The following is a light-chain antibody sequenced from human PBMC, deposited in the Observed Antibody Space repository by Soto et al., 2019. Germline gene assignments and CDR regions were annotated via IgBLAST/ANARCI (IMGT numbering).Light chain of an antibody. J-gene: IGKJ4*01. CDR1: QGISKS. Sequence: DIQMTQSPSSLSASVGDRVTITCQADQGISKSLSWYQQKPGMAPKLLIYDASNLETGVPSRVSGSGFCIAFTLTTSSLQLDDFGREDCQHYYYVPWAFGRSAKVVIK. CDR3: QHYYYVPWA. V-gene: IGKV1-33*01. CDR2: DAS.